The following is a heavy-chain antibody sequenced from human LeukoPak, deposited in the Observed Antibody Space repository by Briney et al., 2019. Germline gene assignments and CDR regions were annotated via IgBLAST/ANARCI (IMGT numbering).Heavy chain of an antibody. V-gene: IGHV3-33*01. CDR1: GFTFSSYG. Sequence: PGRSLRLSCAASGFTFSSYGMHWVRQAPGKGLEWVAVIWYDGSNKYYADSVKGRFTISRDNSKNTLYLQMNSLRAEDTVVYYCARETYYYDSSGYYRTFFDYWGQGTLVTVSS. J-gene: IGHJ4*02. CDR3: ARETYYYDSSGYYRTFFDY. CDR2: IWYDGSNK. D-gene: IGHD3-22*01.